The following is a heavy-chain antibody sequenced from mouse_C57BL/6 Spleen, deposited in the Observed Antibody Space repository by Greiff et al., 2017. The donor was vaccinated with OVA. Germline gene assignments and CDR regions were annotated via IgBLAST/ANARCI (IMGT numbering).Heavy chain of an antibody. V-gene: IGHV1-55*01. J-gene: IGHJ4*01. CDR2: IYPGSGST. Sequence: QVQLQQPGAELVKPGASVKMSCKASGYTFTSYWITWVKQRPGQGLEWIGDIYPGSGSTNYNEKFKSKATLTVDTSSSTAYMQLSSLSSEDSAVYCGTNRGLRLPISYAMDYWGQGTSVTVSS. D-gene: IGHD3-2*02. CDR1: GYTFTSYW. CDR3: TNRGLRLPISYAMDY.